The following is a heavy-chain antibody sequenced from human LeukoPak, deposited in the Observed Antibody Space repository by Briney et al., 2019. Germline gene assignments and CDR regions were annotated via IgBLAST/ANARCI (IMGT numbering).Heavy chain of an antibody. CDR2: IYYSGST. CDR3: ARDSSGLMWFDP. CDR1: GGSISSYY. J-gene: IGHJ5*02. V-gene: IGHV4-59*01. Sequence: SETLSLTGTVSGGSISSYYWSWIRQPPGKGLEWIGYIYYSGSTNYNPSLKSRVTISVDTSKNQFSLKLSSVTAADTAVYYCARDSSGLMWFDPWGQGTLVTVSS. D-gene: IGHD6-19*01.